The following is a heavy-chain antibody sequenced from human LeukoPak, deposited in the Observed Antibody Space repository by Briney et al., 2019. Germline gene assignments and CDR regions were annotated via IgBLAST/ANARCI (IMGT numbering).Heavy chain of an antibody. CDR3: AKETGGIEGSYNWFDP. J-gene: IGHJ5*02. D-gene: IGHD3-10*01. V-gene: IGHV3-33*06. CDR1: GFTFSSYG. CDR2: IWYDGSNE. Sequence: GRSLRLSCAASGFTFSSYGMHWVRQAPGKGPEWVAVIWYDGSNEYYADSVKGRFTVSRDNSKNTLYLQMNSLSAEDTAVYYCAKETGGIEGSYNWFDPWGQGTLVTVSS.